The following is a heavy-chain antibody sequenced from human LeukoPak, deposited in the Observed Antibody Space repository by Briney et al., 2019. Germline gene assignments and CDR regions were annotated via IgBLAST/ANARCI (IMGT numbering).Heavy chain of an antibody. V-gene: IGHV4-59*11. CDR3: ARTLPYCRITSCYDY. J-gene: IGHJ4*02. Sequence: PSETLSLTCTVSGGSISSHYWSWIRQPPGKGLEWIGYIYYTGTTNYNPSLKSRVTISVDTSKNQFSLKLSSVTAADTAEYYCARTLPYCRITSCYDYWGQGTLVTVSS. CDR1: GGSISSHY. D-gene: IGHD2-2*01. CDR2: IYYTGTT.